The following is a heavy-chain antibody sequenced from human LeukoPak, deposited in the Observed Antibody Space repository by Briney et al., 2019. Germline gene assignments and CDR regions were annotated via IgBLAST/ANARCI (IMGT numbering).Heavy chain of an antibody. J-gene: IGHJ4*02. CDR2: INPNSGRT. D-gene: IGHD3-3*01. CDR3: ARTRHDFWSGYSTYYFDY. Sequence: ASVKVSCKASGYTFTGYYMHWVRQAPGQGLEWMGWINPNSGRTNYAQKFQGRVTMTRDTSISTAYMELSRLRSDDTAVYYCARTRHDFWSGYSTYYFDYWGQGTLVTVSS. V-gene: IGHV1-2*02. CDR1: GYTFTGYY.